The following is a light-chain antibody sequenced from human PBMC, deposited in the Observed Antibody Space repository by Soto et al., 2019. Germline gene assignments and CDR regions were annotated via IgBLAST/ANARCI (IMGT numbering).Light chain of an antibody. Sequence: EIVLTQSPATLSLSPGERATLSCRASQSVSSYLAWYQQKSGQAPRLLIFDASNRATGIPARFSGSGSGTDLTLTIGSLEPEDFAVYYCQQRSNWPPTFGGGTKVEIK. V-gene: IGKV3-11*01. CDR2: DAS. CDR3: QQRSNWPPT. J-gene: IGKJ4*01. CDR1: QSVSSY.